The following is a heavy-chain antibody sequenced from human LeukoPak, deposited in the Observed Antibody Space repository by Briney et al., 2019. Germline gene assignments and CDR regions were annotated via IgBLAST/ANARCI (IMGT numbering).Heavy chain of an antibody. Sequence: GGSLRLSCAASGFTFSIYAMNWVRQAPGKGLEWVSSISANGGETHYADSVKGRFTISRDNSKNTLYLQMNSLRAEDTAVYYCAKDRASTVLRFLEGYGMDVWGQGTTVTVSS. V-gene: IGHV3-23*01. D-gene: IGHD3-3*01. J-gene: IGHJ6*02. CDR3: AKDRASTVLRFLEGYGMDV. CDR2: ISANGGET. CDR1: GFTFSIYA.